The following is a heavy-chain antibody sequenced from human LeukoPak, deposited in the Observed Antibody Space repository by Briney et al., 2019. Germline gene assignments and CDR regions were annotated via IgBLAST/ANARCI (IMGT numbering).Heavy chain of an antibody. D-gene: IGHD3-10*01. CDR2: ISSSSSYI. CDR3: TTFGEGAFDI. V-gene: IGHV3-21*03. Sequence: GGSLRLSCAASGFTFSSYSMNWVRKAPGKGLEWVSSISSSSSYIYYADSVKGRFTISRDNAKNSLYLQMNSLKTEDTAVYYCTTFGEGAFDIWGQGTMVTVSS. J-gene: IGHJ3*02. CDR1: GFTFSSYS.